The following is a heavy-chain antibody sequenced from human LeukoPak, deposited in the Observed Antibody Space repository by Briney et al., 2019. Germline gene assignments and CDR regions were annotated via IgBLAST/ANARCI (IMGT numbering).Heavy chain of an antibody. CDR3: ARDDWFDP. V-gene: IGHV1-69*01. CDR2: IIPIFGTA. Sequence: SVKVSCKASGGTFSSYAISWVRQAPGQGLEWMGGIIPIFGTANYAQKFQGRVTITADESTSTAYMEPSSLRSEGTAVYSCARDDWFDPWGQGTLVTVSS. CDR1: GGTFSSYA. J-gene: IGHJ5*02.